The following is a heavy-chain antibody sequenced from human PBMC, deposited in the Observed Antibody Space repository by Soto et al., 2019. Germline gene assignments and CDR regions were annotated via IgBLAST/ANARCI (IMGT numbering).Heavy chain of an antibody. J-gene: IGHJ6*02. Sequence: GGSLRLSCAASGFTVSSNYMSWVRQAPGKGLEWVSVIYSGGSTYYADSVKGRFTISRDNSKNTLYLQMNSLRAEDTAVYYCDRTGYRYVHYYYGLDVWGQGTTVTVSS. CDR1: GFTVSSNY. V-gene: IGHV3-53*01. CDR3: DRTGYRYVHYYYGLDV. D-gene: IGHD5-18*01. CDR2: IYSGGST.